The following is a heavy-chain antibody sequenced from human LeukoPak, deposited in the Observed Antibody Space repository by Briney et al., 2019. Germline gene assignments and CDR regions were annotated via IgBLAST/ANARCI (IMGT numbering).Heavy chain of an antibody. CDR1: GFTFYRYG. CDR3: AKVRSSGIPTEY. CDR2: ISASGANR. D-gene: IGHD1-26*01. J-gene: IGHJ4*02. V-gene: IGHV3-23*01. Sequence: PGGSLRLSCAASGFTFYRYGMSWVRQAPGKGLEWVSGISASGANRYYADSVKGRFTISRDNSRDTLSVQINSLRAEDTAVYYCAKVRSSGIPTEYWGQGTLVTVSS.